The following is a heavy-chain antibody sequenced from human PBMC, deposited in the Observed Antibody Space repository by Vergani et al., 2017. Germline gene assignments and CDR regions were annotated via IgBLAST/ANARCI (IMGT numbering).Heavy chain of an antibody. J-gene: IGHJ6*02. D-gene: IGHD2-2*01. CDR1: GYTFTSYG. V-gene: IGHV1-18*04. CDR3: VRDPDIVVVPAATYYYYYYGMDV. Sequence: QVQLVQSGAEVKKPGASVKVSCKASGYTFTSYGISWVRQAPGQGLEWMGWISAYNGNTNYAQKLQGRVTMTTDTSTSTAYMELRSLRSDDTAVYYCVRDPDIVVVPAATYYYYYYGMDVWGQGTTVTVSS. CDR2: ISAYNGNT.